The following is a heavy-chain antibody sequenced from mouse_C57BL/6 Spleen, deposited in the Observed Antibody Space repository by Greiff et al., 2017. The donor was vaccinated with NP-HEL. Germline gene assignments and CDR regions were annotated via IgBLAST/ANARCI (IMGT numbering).Heavy chain of an antibody. CDR3: TRRDSTRGYFDY. Sequence: VQLHQSGAELVRPGASVTLSCKASGYTFTDYEMHWVKQTPVHGLEWIGAIDPETGGTAYNQKFKGKAILTADKSSSTAYMELRSLTSEDSAVYYCTRRDSTRGYFDYWGQGTTLTVSS. CDR2: IDPETGGT. D-gene: IGHD1-1*01. V-gene: IGHV1-15*01. CDR1: GYTFTDYE. J-gene: IGHJ2*01.